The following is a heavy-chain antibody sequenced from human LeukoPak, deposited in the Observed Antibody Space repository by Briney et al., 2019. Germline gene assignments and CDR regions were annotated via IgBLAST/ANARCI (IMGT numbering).Heavy chain of an antibody. J-gene: IGHJ6*02. V-gene: IGHV3-33*01. CDR1: GFTFSSYG. D-gene: IGHD3-3*01. Sequence: GGSLRLSCAASGFTFSSYGTHWVRQAPGKGLEWVAVIWYDGSNKYYADSVKGRFTISRDNSKNTLYLQMNSLRAEDTAVYYCARDRLRFLEWSGCGMDVWGQGTTVTVSS. CDR2: IWYDGSNK. CDR3: ARDRLRFLEWSGCGMDV.